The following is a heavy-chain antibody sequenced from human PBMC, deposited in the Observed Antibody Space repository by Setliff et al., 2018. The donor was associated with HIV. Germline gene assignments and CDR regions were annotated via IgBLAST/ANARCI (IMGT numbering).Heavy chain of an antibody. V-gene: IGHV3-23*01. D-gene: IGHD1-20*01. CDR3: ARDPGRYNGMDV. J-gene: IGHJ6*02. CDR2: ITGIGGGT. Sequence: GGSLRLSCVASGFTFSNYAMSWVRQAPGKGLEWVSGITGIGGGTYYADSVKGRFTISRDNSKNTLYLQMNSLSAEDTAVYYCARDPGRYNGMDVWGQGTTVTVYS. CDR1: GFTFSNYA.